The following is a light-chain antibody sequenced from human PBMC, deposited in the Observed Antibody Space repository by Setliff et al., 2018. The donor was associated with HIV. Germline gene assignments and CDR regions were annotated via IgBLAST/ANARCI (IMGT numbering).Light chain of an antibody. CDR2: EVG. Sequence: QSVLTQPPSASGTPGQRVTISCSGTNSDVGAYDYVSWYQHHPGKVPKLIIYEVGNRPSGISHRFSGSKSGNTASLTISGLQTEDEADYYCISYTNNNILVFGSGTKVTVL. CDR3: ISYTNNNILV. V-gene: IGLV2-14*01. J-gene: IGLJ1*01. CDR1: NSDVGAYDY.